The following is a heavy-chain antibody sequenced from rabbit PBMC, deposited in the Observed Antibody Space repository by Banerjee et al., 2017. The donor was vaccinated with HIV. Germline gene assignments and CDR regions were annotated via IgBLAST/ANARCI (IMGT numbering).Heavy chain of an antibody. CDR1: GFSFSSGLP. CDR3: ARAYNSGWGGYFDL. J-gene: IGHJ4*01. CDR2: IDTADGNT. Sequence: QSLEESGGDLVKPGASLTLTCKASGFSFSSGLPICWVRQAPGKGLEWITCIDTADGNTYYATWVNGRFTISLDNAQNTVFLRMTSLTAADTATYFCARAYNSGWGGYFDLWGPGTLVTVS. V-gene: IGHV1S40*01. D-gene: IGHD4-1*01.